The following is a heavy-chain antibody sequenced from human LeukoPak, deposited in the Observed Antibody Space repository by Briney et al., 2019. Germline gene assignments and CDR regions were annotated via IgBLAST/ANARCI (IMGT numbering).Heavy chain of an antibody. V-gene: IGHV1-46*01. D-gene: IGHD4-23*01. CDR2: INPSGDST. CDR1: GYTFTSYY. Sequence: ASVKVSCKASGYTFTSYYKHWVRQAPGQGLEWMGIINPSGDSTSYAQKFQGRVTMTRDTSTSTVYMELSSLTSEDTAVYYCASWGGGKSDWAQGTLVTVSS. J-gene: IGHJ4*02. CDR3: ASWGGGKSD.